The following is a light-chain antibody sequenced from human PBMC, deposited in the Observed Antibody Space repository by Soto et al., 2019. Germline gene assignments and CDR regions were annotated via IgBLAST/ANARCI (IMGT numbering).Light chain of an antibody. CDR3: QQSDSTPRT. CDR1: QSISNY. CDR2: AAS. Sequence: DIQMTQSPSSLSVSVGDRVTITCRASQSISNYLNWYQQKPGKAPKLLIDAASTLQSGVLSRFSGSGSWTDFTLTVSSLQPEDFATYYCQQSDSTPRTFGQGTKLEIK. J-gene: IGKJ1*01. V-gene: IGKV1-39*01.